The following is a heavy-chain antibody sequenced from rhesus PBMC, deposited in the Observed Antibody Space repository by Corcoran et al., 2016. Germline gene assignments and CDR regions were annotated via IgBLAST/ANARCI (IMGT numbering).Heavy chain of an antibody. J-gene: IGHJ4*01. D-gene: IGHD3-16*01. CDR2: IYGSGGST. CDR1: GGSISSSNW. V-gene: IGHV4-93*02. Sequence: QVQLQESGPAVVKPSETLSLTCAVSGGSISSSNWWSWIRQSPGTGLEWIGGIYGSGGSTEYNPSRKSRVTISKDTSKNQFSLKLSSVTAADTAVYYCARQGRYYSGSFDYWGQGVLVTVSS. CDR3: ARQGRYYSGSFDY.